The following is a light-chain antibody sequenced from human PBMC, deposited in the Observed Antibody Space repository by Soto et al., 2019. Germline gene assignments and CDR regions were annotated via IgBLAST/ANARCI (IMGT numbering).Light chain of an antibody. CDR1: QNIDIY. Sequence: DIQMTQSPSSLSASAGDRVTITCRASQNIDIYLNWYQHKPGKAPKLLIYGASVLQTGVPSRFSGSGSGTDFTLTVSSLQPEDFATYYCQQGHTTPITFGQGTRLEIK. V-gene: IGKV1-39*01. CDR2: GAS. CDR3: QQGHTTPIT. J-gene: IGKJ5*01.